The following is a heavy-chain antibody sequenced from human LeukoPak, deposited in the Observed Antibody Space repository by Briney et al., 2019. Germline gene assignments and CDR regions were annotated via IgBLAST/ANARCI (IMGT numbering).Heavy chain of an antibody. D-gene: IGHD3-22*01. Sequence: GGSLRLSCAASGFVFSDYGMHWVRQAPGKGLEWVAFIRYDGSSEFYADSVKGRFTISRDNSKNTLYLQMNGLRAEDTAVYYCARDVANYYYDSSALGDAFDIWGQGTMVTVSS. CDR2: IRYDGSSE. CDR3: ARDVANYYYDSSALGDAFDI. CDR1: GFVFSDYG. J-gene: IGHJ3*02. V-gene: IGHV3-30*02.